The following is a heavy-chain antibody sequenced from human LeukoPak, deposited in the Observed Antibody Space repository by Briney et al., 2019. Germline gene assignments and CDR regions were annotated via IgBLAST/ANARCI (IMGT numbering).Heavy chain of an antibody. J-gene: IGHJ4*02. V-gene: IGHV4-4*02. D-gene: IGHD6-19*01. CDR2: RGST. CDR3: ARESCALYHWLAIDH. CDR1: TGSINSNNW. Sequence: SETLSLTCDVSTGSINSNNWCRCVRQPPGKGLEWIYRGSTDYSPSLKSRVTVSVDSSTNQFFLKLSSVTAADTAMYSCARESCALYHWLAIDHWGQGTLVTVSS.